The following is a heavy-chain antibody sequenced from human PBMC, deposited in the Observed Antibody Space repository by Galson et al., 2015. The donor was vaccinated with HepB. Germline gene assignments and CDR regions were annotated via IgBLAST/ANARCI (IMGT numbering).Heavy chain of an antibody. CDR1: GGTFSSYT. D-gene: IGHD5/OR15-5a*01. CDR2: IIPIFGTA. J-gene: IGHJ6*02. CDR3: ARQTSEYSVSTGRYYYYGMDV. Sequence: SVKVSCKASGGTFSSYTISWVRQAPGQGLEWMGGIIPIFGTANYAQKFQGRVTINADKSTSTAYMELSSLRSEDTAVYYCARQTSEYSVSTGRYYYYGMDVWGQGTTVTVSS. V-gene: IGHV1-69*06.